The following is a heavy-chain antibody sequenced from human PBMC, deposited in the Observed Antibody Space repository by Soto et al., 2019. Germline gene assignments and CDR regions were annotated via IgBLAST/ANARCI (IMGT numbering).Heavy chain of an antibody. CDR2: ISGSDDGT. CDR1: GFTFSSYA. V-gene: IGHV3-23*01. Sequence: GGSLRLSCAASGFTFSSYAMSWVRQAPEKGLEWVSAISGSDDGTYHAGSVRGRFTISRDNAKSSLYLQMNSLRAEDTAVYFCARCLPGAPYERSFDYWGKGTPVTVSS. J-gene: IGHJ4*02. D-gene: IGHD3-22*01. CDR3: ARCLPGAPYERSFDY.